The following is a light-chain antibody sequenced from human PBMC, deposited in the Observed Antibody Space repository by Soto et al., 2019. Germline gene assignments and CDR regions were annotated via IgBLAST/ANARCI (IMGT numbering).Light chain of an antibody. V-gene: IGKV3-20*01. J-gene: IGKJ4*01. Sequence: EIVLTQSPGTLSLSPGERSTLSCRASQSVSTHYLAWYQQKPGQDPRLLIYGASSRDTGIPDRVSGSGSGTDVTLTISRLEPEDIATYYCQQYDNLPLTFGGGTKVDIK. CDR2: GAS. CDR1: QSVSTHY. CDR3: QQYDNLPLT.